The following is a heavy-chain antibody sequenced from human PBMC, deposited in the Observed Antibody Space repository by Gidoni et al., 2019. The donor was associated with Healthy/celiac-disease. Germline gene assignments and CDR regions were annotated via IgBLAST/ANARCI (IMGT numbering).Heavy chain of an antibody. J-gene: IGHJ4*02. D-gene: IGHD3-3*01. V-gene: IGHV6-1*01. CDR3: ARVGYDFWSGSDYFDY. CDR2: TYYRSKWYN. CDR1: GDSVSSNTAA. Sequence: QVQLQQSGPGLVKPSQTLSLTCAISGDSVSSNTAAWNWIRQSPSRGLEWLGRTYYRSKWYNDYAVSVKSRITINPDTSKNQFSLQLNSVTPEDTAVYYCARVGYDFWSGSDYFDYWGQGTLVTVSS.